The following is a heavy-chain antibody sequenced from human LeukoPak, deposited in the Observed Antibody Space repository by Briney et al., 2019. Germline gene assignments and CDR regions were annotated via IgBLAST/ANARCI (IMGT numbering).Heavy chain of an antibody. J-gene: IGHJ6*02. Sequence: ASVKVSCKASGYTFTSYDINWVRQATGQGLEWMGWMNPNSGNTGYAQKFQGRVTMTRNTSISTAYMELSSLRSEDTAVYYCALSSPTTVTSYYYYGMDVWGQGTTVTVSS. D-gene: IGHD4-17*01. CDR2: MNPNSGNT. CDR1: GYTFTSYD. CDR3: ALSSPTTVTSYYYYGMDV. V-gene: IGHV1-8*01.